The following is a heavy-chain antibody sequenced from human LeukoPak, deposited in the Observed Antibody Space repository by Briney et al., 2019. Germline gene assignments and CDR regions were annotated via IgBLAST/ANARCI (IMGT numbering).Heavy chain of an antibody. CDR2: ISYDGSNK. Sequence: GGSLRLSCAASGFTFSSYAMHWVRQAPGKGLEWVAVISYDGSNKYYADSVKGRFTISRDNSKNTLHLQMNSLRAEDTAVYYCARDHSPYYWGQGTLVTVSS. J-gene: IGHJ4*02. CDR1: GFTFSSYA. V-gene: IGHV3-30*04. CDR3: ARDHSPYY.